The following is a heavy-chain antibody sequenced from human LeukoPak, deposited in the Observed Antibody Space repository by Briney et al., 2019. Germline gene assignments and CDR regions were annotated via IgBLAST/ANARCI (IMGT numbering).Heavy chain of an antibody. CDR3: ATDPKPSTIFGVVPLYGMDV. Sequence: ASVKVSCKVSGYTLTELSMHWVRQAPGKGLEWMGGFDPEDGETIYARKFQGRVTMTEDTSTDTAYMELSSLRSEDTAVYYCATDPKPSTIFGVVPLYGMDVWGQGTTVTVSS. D-gene: IGHD3-3*01. CDR1: GYTLTELS. V-gene: IGHV1-24*01. CDR2: FDPEDGET. J-gene: IGHJ6*02.